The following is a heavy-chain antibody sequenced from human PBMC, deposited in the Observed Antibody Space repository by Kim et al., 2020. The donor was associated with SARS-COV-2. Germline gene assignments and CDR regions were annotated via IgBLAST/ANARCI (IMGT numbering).Heavy chain of an antibody. D-gene: IGHD4-17*01. Sequence: GGSLRLSCAASGFTFSSYEMNWVRQAPGKGLEWVSYISSSGSTIYYADSVKGRFTISRDNAKNSLYLQMNSLRAEDTAVYYCARDPLGILRTGPFDYWGQGTLVTVSS. CDR3: ARDPLGILRTGPFDY. CDR2: ISSSGSTI. V-gene: IGHV3-48*03. J-gene: IGHJ4*02. CDR1: GFTFSSYE.